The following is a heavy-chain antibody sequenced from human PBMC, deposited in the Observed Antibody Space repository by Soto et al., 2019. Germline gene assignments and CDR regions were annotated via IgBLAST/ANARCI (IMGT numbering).Heavy chain of an antibody. CDR3: ARHTPAISISDH. CDR2: ISYSGST. D-gene: IGHD2-15*01. Sequence: PSETLSLTCTISGGSISNSDYFWGWIRQPPGKGLEWIGSISYSGSTYYNPSLKSRVTISVDTSKNQFSLKLSSVTAADTAVYYCARHTPAISISDHWGQGTLVTGSS. J-gene: IGHJ4*02. V-gene: IGHV4-39*01. CDR1: GGSISNSDYF.